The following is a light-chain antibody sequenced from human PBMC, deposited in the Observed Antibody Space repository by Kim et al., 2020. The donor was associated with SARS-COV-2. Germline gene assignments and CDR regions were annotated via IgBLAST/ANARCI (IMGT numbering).Light chain of an antibody. CDR1: QSVSSN. CDR2: GSS. V-gene: IGKV3-15*01. Sequence: SPGQSPPLTSVASQSVSSNLAWYQQKPGQSPKPLIYGSSTRAPGIPASFSGSGSGTEFSRTISSMQSEDFAVYFCQQYNNWPQTFGQGAKVDIK. J-gene: IGKJ1*01. CDR3: QQYNNWPQT.